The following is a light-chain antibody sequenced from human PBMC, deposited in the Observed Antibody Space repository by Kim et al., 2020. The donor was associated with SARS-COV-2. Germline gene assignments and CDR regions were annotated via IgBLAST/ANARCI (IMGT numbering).Light chain of an antibody. CDR3: QQRANWPLT. V-gene: IGKV3-11*01. J-gene: IGKJ4*01. CDR2: DAS. CDR1: QSIRSF. Sequence: EIVLTQSPAPLSLSPGERATLSCRASQSIRSFLAWFQQKPGQAPRLLIYDASNRVTGIPARFSGSGSGTDFTLTISSLEPEDFAVYYCQQRANWPLTFGGGTKVDIK.